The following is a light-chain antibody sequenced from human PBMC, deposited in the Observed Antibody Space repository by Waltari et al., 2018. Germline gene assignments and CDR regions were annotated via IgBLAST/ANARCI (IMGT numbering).Light chain of an antibody. Sequence: AIQMTQSPSSLSASVGDRVTITCRASQDIRNDLGWYQQKPGEAPKLLIYAASNLQSGVPSKFSGSGSGTDFTLTISSLHPEDFATYYCLQDYNYPRTFGQGTKVEIK. J-gene: IGKJ1*01. CDR1: QDIRND. CDR2: AAS. V-gene: IGKV1-6*01. CDR3: LQDYNYPRT.